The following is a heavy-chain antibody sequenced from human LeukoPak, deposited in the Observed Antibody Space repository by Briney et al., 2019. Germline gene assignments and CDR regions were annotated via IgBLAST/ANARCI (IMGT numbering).Heavy chain of an antibody. CDR2: ISGSGGST. J-gene: IGHJ4*02. D-gene: IGHD3-22*01. CDR1: GFTFSSYA. CDR3: AKDQVSDYYDSSGRFDY. V-gene: IGHV3-23*01. Sequence: GGSLRLSCAASGFTFSSYAMSWVRQAPGKGLEWVSAISGSGGSTYCADSVKGRFTISRDNSKNTLYLQMNSLRAEDTAVYYCAKDQVSDYYDSSGRFDYWGQGTLVTVSS.